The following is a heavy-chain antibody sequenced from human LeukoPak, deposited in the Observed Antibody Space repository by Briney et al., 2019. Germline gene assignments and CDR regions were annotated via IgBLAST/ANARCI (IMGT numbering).Heavy chain of an antibody. J-gene: IGHJ4*02. CDR3: ARTFSGGSLVGTDY. CDR2: ISSSSSYI. V-gene: IGHV3-21*01. D-gene: IGHD2-15*01. Sequence: PGGSLRLSCAASGFTFSSYSMNWVRQAPGKGLEWVSSISSSSSYIYYADSVKGRFTISRDNAKNSLYLQVNSLGAEDTAVYYCARTFSGGSLVGTDYWGQGTLVTVSS. CDR1: GFTFSSYS.